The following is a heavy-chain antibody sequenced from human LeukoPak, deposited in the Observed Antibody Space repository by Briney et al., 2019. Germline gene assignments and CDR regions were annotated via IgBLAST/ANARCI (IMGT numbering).Heavy chain of an antibody. CDR1: GFTFSSYA. J-gene: IGHJ3*02. CDR3: ARDDYYGSGTQI. D-gene: IGHD3-10*01. Sequence: GGSLRLSCAASGFTFSSYAMSWVRQAPGKGLEWVSAISGSGGSTYYADSVKGRFTISRDNSKNTLYLQMNSLRAGDTAVYYCARDDYYGSGTQIWGQGTMVTVSS. CDR2: ISGSGGST. V-gene: IGHV3-23*01.